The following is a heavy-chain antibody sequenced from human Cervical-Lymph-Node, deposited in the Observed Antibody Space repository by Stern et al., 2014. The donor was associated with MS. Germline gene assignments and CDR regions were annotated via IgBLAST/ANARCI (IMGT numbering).Heavy chain of an antibody. CDR1: GYIFTGYH. V-gene: IGHV1-2*02. D-gene: IGHD3-3*01. CDR2: TKPNTGGT. CDR3: ARDQRGITIFGVVTDYYYLGMDV. Sequence: EQLVESGAEVKKPGASGKVSCKTSGYIFTGYHIHWVLQAPGQGLEWTAWTKPNTGGTKYAQKLQGRVTMSRDTSISTAYVELSSLTSDDTAVYYCARDQRGITIFGVVTDYYYLGMDVWGQGTTVTVSS. J-gene: IGHJ6*02.